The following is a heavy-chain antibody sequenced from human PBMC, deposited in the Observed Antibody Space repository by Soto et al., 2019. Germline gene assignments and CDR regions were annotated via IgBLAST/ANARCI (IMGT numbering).Heavy chain of an antibody. CDR2: MSHSGGT. CDR3: ARVERGTATTVVDAFDI. J-gene: IGHJ3*02. V-gene: IGHV4-61*01. D-gene: IGHD1-1*01. CDR1: GGFVSSGSYY. Sequence: PSETLSLTCAVYGGFVSSGSYYWSWIRQPPGEGLEWIGEMSHSGGTHFNPSLKSRVTISVDTSKNQFSLKMSSVTAADTALYYCARVERGTATTVVDAFDIWGPGTMVTVSS.